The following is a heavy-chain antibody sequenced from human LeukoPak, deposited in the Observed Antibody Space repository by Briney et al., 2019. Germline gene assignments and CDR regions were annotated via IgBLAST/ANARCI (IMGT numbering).Heavy chain of an antibody. D-gene: IGHD3-22*01. Sequence: SGGSLRLSCAASGFTFSSYVMHWARQAPGEGLEWVAVIRQDGDGKFYGNSVKGRFTISRDNSRDTLYLQMDSLTTEDTAIYYYATEDHTSGHAGALGFDPWGQGTLVTVS. J-gene: IGHJ5*02. CDR1: GFTFSSYV. CDR2: IRQDGDGK. V-gene: IGHV3-30*03. CDR3: ATEDHTSGHAGALGFDP.